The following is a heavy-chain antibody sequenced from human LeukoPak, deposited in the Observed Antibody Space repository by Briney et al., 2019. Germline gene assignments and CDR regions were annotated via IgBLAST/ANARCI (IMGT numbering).Heavy chain of an antibody. CDR3: ARASHCSSTSCYPPQYYYYYMDV. V-gene: IGHV3-20*04. D-gene: IGHD2-2*01. J-gene: IGHJ6*03. CDR1: GFTFDDYG. Sequence: PGGSLRLSCAASGFTFDDYGMSWARQAPGKGLEWVSGLNWNGGSTGYADSVKGRFTISRDNAKNSLYLQMNSLRAEDTALYYCARASHCSSTSCYPPQYYYYYMDVWGKGTTVTVSS. CDR2: LNWNGGST.